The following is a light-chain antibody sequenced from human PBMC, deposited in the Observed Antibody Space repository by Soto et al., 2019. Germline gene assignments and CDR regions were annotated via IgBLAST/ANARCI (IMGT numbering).Light chain of an antibody. J-gene: IGKJ5*01. CDR1: QSLLHSNGYNY. V-gene: IGKV2-28*01. Sequence: DIVMTQSLLSLPVTPGEPASISCRSSQSLLHSNGYNYLDWYLQKPGQSPQLLIYLGSNRASGVPDRFSGSGSGTDFTLKISRVEAEDVGVYYCMQALQPSITFGQGTRLEIK. CDR2: LGS. CDR3: MQALQPSIT.